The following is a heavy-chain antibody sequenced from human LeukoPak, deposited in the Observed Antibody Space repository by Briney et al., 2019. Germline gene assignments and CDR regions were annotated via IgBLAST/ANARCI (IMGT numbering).Heavy chain of an antibody. CDR1: GYTFTSYA. CDR3: ARSGPLYYYGSAPYDY. D-gene: IGHD3-10*01. J-gene: IGHJ4*02. Sequence: VASVKVSCKASGYTFTSYAMNWVRQAPGQGLEWMGWINTNTGNPTYAQGFTGRFVFSLDTSVSTAYLQISSLKAEDTAAYYCARSGPLYYYGSAPYDYWGQGTLVTVSS. V-gene: IGHV7-4-1*02. CDR2: INTNTGNP.